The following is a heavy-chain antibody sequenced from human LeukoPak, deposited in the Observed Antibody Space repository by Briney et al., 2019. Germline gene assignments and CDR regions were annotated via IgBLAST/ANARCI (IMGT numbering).Heavy chain of an antibody. CDR3: ARAGYYDSSGYYLFDY. V-gene: IGHV1-8*01. CDR1: GYTFTSHD. CDR2: MNPNSGNT. D-gene: IGHD3-22*01. J-gene: IGHJ4*02. Sequence: ASVKVSCKASGYTFTSHDINWVRQATGQGLEWMGWMNPNSGNTGYAQKFQGRVTMARNTSISTAYMELSSLRSEDTAVYYCARAGYYDSSGYYLFDYWGQGTLVTVSS.